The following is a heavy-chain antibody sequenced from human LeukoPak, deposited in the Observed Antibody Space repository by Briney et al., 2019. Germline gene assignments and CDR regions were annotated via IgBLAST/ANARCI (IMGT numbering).Heavy chain of an antibody. CDR1: GGSFSGYY. J-gene: IGHJ4*02. D-gene: IGHD3-3*01. CDR3: ARRLRFLEWLGYFDY. Sequence: SETLSLTCAVYGGSFSGYYWSWIRQPPGKGLEWIGEINHSGSTNYNPSLKSRVTISVDTSKNQFSLKLSSVTVADTAVYYCARRLRFLEWLGYFDYWGQGTLVTVSS. CDR2: INHSGST. V-gene: IGHV4-34*01.